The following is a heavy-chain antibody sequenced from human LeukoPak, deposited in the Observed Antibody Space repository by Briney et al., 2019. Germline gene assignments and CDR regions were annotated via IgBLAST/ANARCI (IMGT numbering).Heavy chain of an antibody. CDR3: ARGGLSGSYYDYVHH. V-gene: IGHV1-2*02. Sequence: EASVKVSCKASGYTFTDYYVHWVRQAPGQGLEWMGWINPNSGATYYAQKFQGGVTMARDTSISTAYMELSRLTSDDTAVYFCARGGLSGSYYDYVHHWGQGTLVTVSS. CDR1: GYTFTDYY. J-gene: IGHJ1*01. CDR2: INPNSGAT. D-gene: IGHD1-26*01.